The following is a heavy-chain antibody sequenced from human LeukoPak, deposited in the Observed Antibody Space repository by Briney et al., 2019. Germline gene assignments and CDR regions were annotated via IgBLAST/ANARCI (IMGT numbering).Heavy chain of an antibody. CDR2: IYYSGST. Sequence: SETLSLTCTVSGGSISNYYWSWIRQPPGKGLEWIGYIYYSGSTNYNPSLRSRVTISVDTSKNQLSLKLSSVTAADTAVYYCARTDYYDSSGYYWSAFDIWGQGTMVTVSS. CDR1: GGSISNYY. CDR3: ARTDYYDSSGYYWSAFDI. V-gene: IGHV4-59*01. J-gene: IGHJ3*02. D-gene: IGHD3-22*01.